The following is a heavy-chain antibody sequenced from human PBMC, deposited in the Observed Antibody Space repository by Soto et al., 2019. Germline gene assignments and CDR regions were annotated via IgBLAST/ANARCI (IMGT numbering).Heavy chain of an antibody. J-gene: IGHJ6*03. Sequence: SETLSLTCTVSGGSISSYYWSWIRQPPGKGLEWIGYIYYSGSTNYNPSLKSRVTISVDTSKNQFSLKLSSVTAADTAVYYCARGENTLYGDRRGGIYYYYYMDVWGKGTTVTVSS. CDR1: GGSISSYY. D-gene: IGHD4-17*01. V-gene: IGHV4-59*08. CDR2: IYYSGST. CDR3: ARGENTLYGDRRGGIYYYYYMDV.